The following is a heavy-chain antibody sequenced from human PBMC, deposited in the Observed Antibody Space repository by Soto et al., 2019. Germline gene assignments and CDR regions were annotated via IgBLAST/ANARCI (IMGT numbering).Heavy chain of an antibody. D-gene: IGHD5-18*01. CDR1: EFTFSTYA. J-gene: IGHJ4*02. Sequence: EVQLLEFGGGLVHSGGSLRLSCAASEFTFSTYAMSWVRQAPGKGLEWVSSISDSGGSRNYADSVKGRFTISRDNSKNTLYLQMNSLRAEDTAVYYCAKWYSSGYLDYWGQGTLVTVSS. V-gene: IGHV3-23*01. CDR2: ISDSGGSR. CDR3: AKWYSSGYLDY.